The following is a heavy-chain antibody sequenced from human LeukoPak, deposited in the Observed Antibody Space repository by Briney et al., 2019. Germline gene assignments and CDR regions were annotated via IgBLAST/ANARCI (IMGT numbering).Heavy chain of an antibody. CDR2: IYASGST. CDR1: GGSISSYY. D-gene: IGHD4-23*01. V-gene: IGHV4-4*07. J-gene: IGHJ5*02. CDR3: ARIRTTVVTPVSDWFDP. Sequence: SETLSLTCTVSGGSISSYYWSWNRQPAGKGLEWIGHIYASGSTNYNPSLKSRVSMSVDTSRNQFSLKLRSVTAADTAVYYCARIRTTVVTPVSDWFDPWGQGTLVIVSS.